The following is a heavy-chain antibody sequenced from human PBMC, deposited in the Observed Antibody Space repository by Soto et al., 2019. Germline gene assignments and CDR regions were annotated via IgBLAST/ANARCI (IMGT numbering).Heavy chain of an antibody. CDR2: ISYDGSNK. V-gene: IGHV3-30*18. CDR1: GFTFSSYG. J-gene: IGHJ4*02. Sequence: QVQLVESGGGVVQPGRSLRPSCAASGFTFSSYGMHWVRQAPGKGLEWVAVISYDGSNKYYADSVKGRFTISRDNSKNTLYLQMNSLRAEDTAVYYCAKETVGGRWLQLVLDYWGQGTLVTVSS. CDR3: AKETVGGRWLQLVLDY. D-gene: IGHD5-12*01.